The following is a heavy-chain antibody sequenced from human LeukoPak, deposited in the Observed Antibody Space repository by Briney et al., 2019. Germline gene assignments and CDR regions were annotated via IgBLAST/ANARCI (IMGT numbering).Heavy chain of an antibody. CDR1: GGSISGTNW. V-gene: IGHV4/OR15-8*02. J-gene: IGHJ4*02. Sequence: PSETLSLTCGVSGGSISGTNWWSWVRPPPGQGLEWIGEISLTGQTNYNPSLNGRVTMSLDKSSNQLSLNLTPVTAADTATYYCSRESGAFCPFGYWGQGTLGIVS. CDR2: ISLTGQT. CDR3: SRESGAFCPFGY. D-gene: IGHD1-26*01.